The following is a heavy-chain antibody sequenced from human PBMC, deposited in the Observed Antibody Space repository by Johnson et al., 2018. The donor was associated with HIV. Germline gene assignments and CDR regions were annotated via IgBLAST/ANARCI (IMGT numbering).Heavy chain of an antibody. D-gene: IGHD3-3*01. CDR1: GFTVSSNY. CDR3: ARGGVIHDAFDI. J-gene: IGHJ3*02. Sequence: QVQLVESGGGLVQPGGSLRLSCAASGFTVSSNYMSWVRQAPGKGLEWVSYISGSGHSIYYADSVKGRFTISRDNAKNSLYLQMNSLRAEDTAVYYCARGGVIHDAFDIWGQGTMVTVSS. V-gene: IGHV3-11*04. CDR2: ISGSGHSI.